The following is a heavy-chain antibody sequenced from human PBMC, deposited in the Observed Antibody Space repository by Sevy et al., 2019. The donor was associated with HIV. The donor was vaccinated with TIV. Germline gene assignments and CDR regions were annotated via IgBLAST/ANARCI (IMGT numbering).Heavy chain of an antibody. CDR1: GYTFTVQY. J-gene: IGHJ4*02. V-gene: IGHV1-2*02. Sequence: ASVKVSCRASGYTFTVQYLHWVRQAPGQGLEYMGFIDPNNGGTNYAERFQGRVAMTRDTTTSTVYMELNNLRSDDTATYYCTGIGWGQGTLVTVSS. CDR2: IDPNNGGT. D-gene: IGHD2-21*01. CDR3: TGIG.